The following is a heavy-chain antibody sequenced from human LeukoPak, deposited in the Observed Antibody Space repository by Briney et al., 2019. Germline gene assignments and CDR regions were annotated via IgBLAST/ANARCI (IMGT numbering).Heavy chain of an antibody. J-gene: IGHJ3*02. CDR1: GGTFSSYA. V-gene: IGHV1-69*05. D-gene: IGHD1-26*01. CDR3: AREWELLEVVGAFDI. CDR2: IIPILGTA. Sequence: SVKVSCKASGGTFSSYAISWVRQATGQGLEWMGGIIPILGTANYAQKFQGRVTITTDESTSTAYMELSSLRSEDTAVYYCAREWELLEVVGAFDIWGQGTMVTVSS.